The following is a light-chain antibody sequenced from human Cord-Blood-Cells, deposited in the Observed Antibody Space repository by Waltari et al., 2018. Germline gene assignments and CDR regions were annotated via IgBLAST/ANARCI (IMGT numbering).Light chain of an antibody. V-gene: IGKV3-20*01. J-gene: IGKJ3*01. CDR2: GTA. CDR1: QSVSSSY. Sequence: EIVLTQPPGTLSLSTGERATLSCRASQSVSSSYLAWYQQKTGQAPRLLIYGTARRATGIPDRFSGSGSGTDFTLTISRLEPEDFAVYYCQQYGSSPPFTFGPGTKVDIK. CDR3: QQYGSSPPFT.